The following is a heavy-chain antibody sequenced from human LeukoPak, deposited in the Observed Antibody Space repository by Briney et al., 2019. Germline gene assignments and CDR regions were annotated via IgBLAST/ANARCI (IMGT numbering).Heavy chain of an antibody. J-gene: IGHJ4*02. V-gene: IGHV3-7*05. CDR2: IKEDGSEK. Sequence: GGSLRLSCAASGFTFSNAWMSWVRQAPGKGLEWVANIKEDGSEKYYVDSVKGRFTISRDNAKNSLCLQMNSLRAEDTAIYYCVRSGGYWGQGTLVTVSS. CDR3: VRSGGY. CDR1: GFTFSNAW. D-gene: IGHD1-26*01.